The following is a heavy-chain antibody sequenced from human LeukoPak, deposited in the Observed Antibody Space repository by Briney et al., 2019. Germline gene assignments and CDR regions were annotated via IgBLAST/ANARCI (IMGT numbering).Heavy chain of an antibody. J-gene: IGHJ4*02. D-gene: IGHD3-10*01. V-gene: IGHV3-48*01. Sequence: GGSLRLSCAASGFTFSTYGMNWVRQAPGKGLEWVSYISSSTTIIYYASSVKGRFTISRDNAKNSLYLQMNSLRAEDTALYYCAKVRGSGSYYYFDYWGQGTLVTVSS. CDR2: ISSSTTII. CDR3: AKVRGSGSYYYFDY. CDR1: GFTFSTYG.